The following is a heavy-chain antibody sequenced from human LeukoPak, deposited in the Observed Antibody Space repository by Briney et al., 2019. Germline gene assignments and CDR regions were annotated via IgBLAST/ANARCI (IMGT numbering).Heavy chain of an antibody. CDR1: GGSISSYY. D-gene: IGHD3-16*02. Sequence: SETLSLTRTVSGGSISSYYWSWIRQPPGKGLEWIGYIYYSGSTNYNPSLKSRVTISVDTSKNQFSLKLSSVTAADTAVYYCARGAGGDYVWGSYRYQTYYFDYWGQGTLVTVSS. CDR3: ARGAGGDYVWGSYRYQTYYFDY. J-gene: IGHJ4*02. CDR2: IYYSGST. V-gene: IGHV4-59*01.